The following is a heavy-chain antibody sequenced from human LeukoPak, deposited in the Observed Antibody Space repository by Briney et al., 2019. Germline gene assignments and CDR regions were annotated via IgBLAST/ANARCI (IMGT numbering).Heavy chain of an antibody. CDR2: IYYSGST. CDR1: GGSISSSSYY. Sequence: PSETLSLTCTVSGGSISSSSYYWGWIRQPPGKGLEWIGSIYYSGSTYYNPSLKSRVTISVDTSKNQFSLKLSSVTAADMAVYYCARPPYGKRAYYMDVWGKGTTVTVSS. CDR3: ARPPYGKRAYYMDV. J-gene: IGHJ6*03. D-gene: IGHD3-10*01. V-gene: IGHV4-39*01.